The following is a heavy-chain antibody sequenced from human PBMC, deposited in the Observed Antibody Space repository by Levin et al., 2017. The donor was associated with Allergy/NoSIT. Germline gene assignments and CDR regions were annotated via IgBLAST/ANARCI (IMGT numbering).Heavy chain of an antibody. CDR2: CYSDGST. J-gene: IGHJ6*02. CDR1: GFTVSSNY. D-gene: IGHD2-15*01. Sequence: GGSLRLSCAASGFTVSSNYINWVRQAPGKGLQWVSVCYSDGSTYYADSVKGRFTVSRDNSKNTLYLQMNSLRDEDTAVYYCARTVASPGLYYYGMDVWGQGTTVTVSS. CDR3: ARTVASPGLYYYGMDV. V-gene: IGHV3-66*01.